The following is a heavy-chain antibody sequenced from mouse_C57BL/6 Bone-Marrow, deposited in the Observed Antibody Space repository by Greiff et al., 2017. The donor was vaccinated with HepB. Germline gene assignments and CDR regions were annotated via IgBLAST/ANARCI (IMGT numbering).Heavy chain of an antibody. CDR3: AEYDYDGGNAY. J-gene: IGHJ3*01. Sequence: VQLQQSGAELARPGASVKLSCKASGYTFTSYGISWVKQRTGQGLEWIGEIYPRSGNTYYNEKFKGKATLTADKSSSTAYMELRSLTSEDSAVYFCAEYDYDGGNAYWGQGTLVTVSA. D-gene: IGHD2-4*01. CDR1: GYTFTSYG. V-gene: IGHV1-81*01. CDR2: IYPRSGNT.